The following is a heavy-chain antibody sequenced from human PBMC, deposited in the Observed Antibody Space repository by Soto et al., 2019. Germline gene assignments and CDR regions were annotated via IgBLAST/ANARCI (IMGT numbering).Heavy chain of an antibody. D-gene: IGHD3-16*01. CDR2: ISSSSSYI. Sequence: GGSLRLSCAASGFTFSSYSMNWVRQAPGKGLEWVSSISSSSSYIYYADSVKGRFTISRDNAKNSLYLQMNSLRAEDTAVYYCARSGGNYYYYYMDVWGKGTTVTVSS. CDR1: GFTFSSYS. V-gene: IGHV3-21*01. CDR3: ARSGGNYYYYYMDV. J-gene: IGHJ6*03.